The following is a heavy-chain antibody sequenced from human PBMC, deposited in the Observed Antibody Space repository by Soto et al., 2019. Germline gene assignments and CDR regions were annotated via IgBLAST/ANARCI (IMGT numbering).Heavy chain of an antibody. CDR1: GFSLSTSGVG. V-gene: IGHV2-5*02. Sequence: QITLKESGPTLVKPTQTLTLTCTFSGFSLSTSGVGVGWIRQPPGKALEWLALIYWDDDKRYSPSLKSRLTITQDTSKNQVVLTMTNMDPVDTATYYCARATSRRPYGNKDHYYYYGMDVWGQGTTVTVSS. D-gene: IGHD3-10*01. J-gene: IGHJ6*02. CDR2: IYWDDDK. CDR3: ARATSRRPYGNKDHYYYYGMDV.